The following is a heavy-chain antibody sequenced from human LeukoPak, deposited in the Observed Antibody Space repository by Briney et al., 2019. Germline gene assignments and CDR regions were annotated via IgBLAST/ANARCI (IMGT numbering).Heavy chain of an antibody. D-gene: IGHD3-3*01. CDR2: IILIFGTA. CDR1: GGTFSSYA. V-gene: IGHV1-69*13. CDR3: ARGGDFWSGPSLYYMDV. J-gene: IGHJ6*03. Sequence: SVKVSCKASGGTFSSYAISWVRQAPGQGLEWMGGIILIFGTANYAQKFQGRVTITADESTSTAYMELSSLRSEDTAVYYCARGGDFWSGPSLYYMDVWGKGTTVTVSS.